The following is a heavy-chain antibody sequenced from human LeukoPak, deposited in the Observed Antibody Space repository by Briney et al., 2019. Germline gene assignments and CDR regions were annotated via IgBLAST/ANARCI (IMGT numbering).Heavy chain of an antibody. CDR1: GGSISSYY. CDR3: ASPMGDY. Sequence: SETLSLTCTVSGGSISSYYWSWIRQPPGKGLEWIGEINHSGSTNYNPSLKSRVTISVDTSKNQFSLKLSSVTAADTAVYYCASPMGDYWGQGTLVTVSS. J-gene: IGHJ4*02. CDR2: INHSGST. V-gene: IGHV4-34*01.